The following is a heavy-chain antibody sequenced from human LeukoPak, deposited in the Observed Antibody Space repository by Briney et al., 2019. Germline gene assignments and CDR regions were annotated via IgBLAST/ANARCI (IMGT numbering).Heavy chain of an antibody. V-gene: IGHV3-20*04. J-gene: IGHJ4*02. CDR1: GFTFGDYG. CDR2: INWNGGST. D-gene: IGHD3-22*01. CDR3: ARVLYYYDSSGYFDY. Sequence: RAGGSLRLSCAASGFTFGDYGMSWVRQAPGKGLEWVSGINWNGGSTGYADSVKGRFTISRDNAKNSLYLQMNSLRAEDTALYYCARVLYYYDSSGYFDYWGQGTLVTVSS.